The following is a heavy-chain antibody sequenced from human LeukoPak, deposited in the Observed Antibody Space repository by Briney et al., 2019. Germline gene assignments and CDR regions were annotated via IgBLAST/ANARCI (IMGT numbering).Heavy chain of an antibody. V-gene: IGHV1-18*01. D-gene: IGHD4-17*01. CDR3: ARRSGTSYGYAFDI. CDR1: GYNFAGYG. Sequence: ASVKVSCKGSGYNFAGYGISWVRQAPGQGLEWMGWISPYNGKTNHAQSLQDRVTMTTDTSTSTAYTELRSLRSDDTAIYYCARRSGTSYGYAFDIWGQGTMVTVSS. J-gene: IGHJ3*02. CDR2: ISPYNGKT.